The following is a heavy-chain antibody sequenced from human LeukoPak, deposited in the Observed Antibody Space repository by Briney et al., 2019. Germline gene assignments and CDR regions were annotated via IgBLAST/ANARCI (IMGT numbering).Heavy chain of an antibody. V-gene: IGHV4-59*01. J-gene: IGHJ5*02. Sequence: SETLSLTCTVSGGSISSYYWSWIRQPPGKGLEWIGYIYYSGSTNYNPSLKSRVTISVDTSKNQFSLKLSSVTAADTAVYYCARGNDFWSGFAQLFDPWGQGTLVTVSS. CDR1: GGSISSYY. CDR3: ARGNDFWSGFAQLFDP. D-gene: IGHD3-3*01. CDR2: IYYSGST.